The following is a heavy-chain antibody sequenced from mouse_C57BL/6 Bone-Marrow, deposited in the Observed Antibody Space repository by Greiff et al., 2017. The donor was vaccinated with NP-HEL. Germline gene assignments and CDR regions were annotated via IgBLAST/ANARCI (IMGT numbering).Heavy chain of an antibody. CDR1: GFPITSGYY. D-gene: IGHD3-2*02. J-gene: IGHJ2*01. CDR2: ITHSGET. Sequence: VQLVESGPGLVKPSPSLIISCSTTGFPITSGYYWILIRQPPGKLLEWMGIITHSGETLYNPSFQSPISITRETSKNQCFLQLNSGTTENTAMYYCAGDSSGYGDFDYWDQGTALTVSS. CDR3: AGDSSGYGDFDY. V-gene: IGHV12-3*01.